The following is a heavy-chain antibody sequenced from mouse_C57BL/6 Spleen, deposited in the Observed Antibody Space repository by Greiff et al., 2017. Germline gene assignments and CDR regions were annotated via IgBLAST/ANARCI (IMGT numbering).Heavy chain of an antibody. D-gene: IGHD2-4*01. CDR3: ARRDYDYYAMGC. CDR1: GYTFPGYW. CDR2: ILPGSGST. V-gene: IGHV1-9*01. J-gene: IGHJ4*01. Sequence: VQLQQSGAELMKPGASVKLSCKATGYTFPGYWIEWVKQRPGHGLEWIGEILPGSGSTNYNEKFKGKATFTADTASNTAYMQLSSLTTEDSAIYYCARRDYDYYAMGCWGQGTSVTVSS.